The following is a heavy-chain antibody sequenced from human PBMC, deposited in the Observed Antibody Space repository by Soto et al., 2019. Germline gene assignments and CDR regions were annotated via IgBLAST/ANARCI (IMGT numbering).Heavy chain of an antibody. J-gene: IGHJ4*02. D-gene: IGHD3-16*02. V-gene: IGHV4-34*01. Sequence: SETLSLTCAVYGGSFSGYYWSWIRQPPGKGLEWIGEINHSGSTNYNPSLKSRVTISVDTSKNQFSLKLSSVTAADTAVYYCVRKSRSYDYVWGSYRPYYFDYWGQGTLVTVSS. CDR3: VRKSRSYDYVWGSYRPYYFDY. CDR1: GGSFSGYY. CDR2: INHSGST.